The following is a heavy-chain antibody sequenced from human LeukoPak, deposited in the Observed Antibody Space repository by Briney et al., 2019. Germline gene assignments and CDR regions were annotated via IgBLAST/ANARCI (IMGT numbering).Heavy chain of an antibody. Sequence: GGSLRLSCAASGFTFSRYWMHWVRQAPGKGRVWVSRIKSDGGTNYADSVKGRFTISRDNAKNTVSLQMNSLRAEDTGVYYCARAPAEIGGYYPEYFRHWGQGTLVTVSS. CDR2: IKSDGGT. J-gene: IGHJ1*01. CDR3: ARAPAEIGGYYPEYFRH. D-gene: IGHD3-22*01. V-gene: IGHV3-74*01. CDR1: GFTFSRYW.